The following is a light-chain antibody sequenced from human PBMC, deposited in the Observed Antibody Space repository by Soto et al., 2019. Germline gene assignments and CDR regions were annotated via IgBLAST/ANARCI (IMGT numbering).Light chain of an antibody. J-gene: IGKJ5*01. CDR1: QSIYTY. CDR3: QQGYSTIT. CDR2: AAS. V-gene: IGKV1-39*01. Sequence: IQMTRSPSSLSASVVDIFTITFRASQSIYTYLNWYQQRPGEAPKVLIYAASTLQDGIPSRFSGSGSGTDFTLTIRGLQPEDFATYYCQQGYSTITFGQGTRLEIK.